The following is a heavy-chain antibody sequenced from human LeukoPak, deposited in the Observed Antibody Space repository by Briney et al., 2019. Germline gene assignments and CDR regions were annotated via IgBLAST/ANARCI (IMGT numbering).Heavy chain of an antibody. D-gene: IGHD3-22*01. J-gene: IGHJ6*02. CDR1: GGSFTDYF. V-gene: IGHV4-34*01. Sequence: SETLSLTCDVFGGSFTDYFWTWIRQSPGKGVEWIGEINDYTGNINYNPSLNSRVSISLEKSKIQFSLELRSVTAADTAVYYCARGRIAKIVVVHSFHYGMDVWGQGTTVTVSS. CDR2: INDYTGNI. CDR3: ARGRIAKIVVVHSFHYGMDV.